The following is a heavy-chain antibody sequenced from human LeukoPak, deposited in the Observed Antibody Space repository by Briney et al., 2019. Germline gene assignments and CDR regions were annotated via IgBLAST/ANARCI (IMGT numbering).Heavy chain of an antibody. Sequence: PSETLSLTCTVSGGSISSYYWSWIRQPPGKGLEWIGYIYYSGSTNYNPSLKSRVTISVDTSKNQFSLKLSSVTAADTAVYYCARSYSSSGYYYYGMDLWCQGTTVTVS. D-gene: IGHD6-6*01. CDR1: GGSISSYY. CDR2: IYYSGST. V-gene: IGHV4-59*08. CDR3: ARSYSSSGYYYYGMDL. J-gene: IGHJ6*02.